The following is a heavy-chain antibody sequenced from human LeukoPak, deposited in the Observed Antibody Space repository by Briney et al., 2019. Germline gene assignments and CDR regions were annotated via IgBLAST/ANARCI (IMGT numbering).Heavy chain of an antibody. J-gene: IGHJ4*02. CDR3: ARMSLRYFDWLLPDY. CDR1: GYSISSGYC. V-gene: IGHV4-38-2*02. Sequence: SETLSLTCTVSGYSISSGYCWGWIRQPPGKGLEWIGTIYHDGRTYFNPSLKSRVTISLDTSKNQFSLKLSSVTAADTAVYYCARMSLRYFDWLLPDYWGQGTLVTVSS. D-gene: IGHD3-9*01. CDR2: IYHDGRT.